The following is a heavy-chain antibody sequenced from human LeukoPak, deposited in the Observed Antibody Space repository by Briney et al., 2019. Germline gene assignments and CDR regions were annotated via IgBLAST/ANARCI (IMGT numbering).Heavy chain of an antibody. D-gene: IGHD6-13*01. J-gene: IGHJ4*02. CDR2: ISYDGSNK. CDR1: GFTFSSYA. V-gene: IGHV3-30*04. CDR3: ASRPADWGIAGYSPGDY. Sequence: PGRSLRLSCAASGFTFSSYAMHWVRQAPGKGLEWVAVISYDGSNKYYADSVKGRFTISRDNSKNTLYLQINSLRAEDTAVYYCASRPADWGIAGYSPGDYWGQGTLVTVSS.